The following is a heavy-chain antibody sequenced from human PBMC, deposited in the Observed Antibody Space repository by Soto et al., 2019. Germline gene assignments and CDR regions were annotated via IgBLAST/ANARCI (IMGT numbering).Heavy chain of an antibody. CDR2: ISGSGGST. J-gene: IGHJ5*02. CDR1: GFTFSSYA. D-gene: IGHD2-15*01. Sequence: GGSLRLSCAASGFTFSSYAMSWVRQAPGKGLEWVSAISGSGGSTYYADSVKGRFTISGDNSKNTLYLQMNSLRAEDTAVYYCAKVGYCSGGSCYSGSYWFDPWGQGTLVTVSS. V-gene: IGHV3-23*01. CDR3: AKVGYCSGGSCYSGSYWFDP.